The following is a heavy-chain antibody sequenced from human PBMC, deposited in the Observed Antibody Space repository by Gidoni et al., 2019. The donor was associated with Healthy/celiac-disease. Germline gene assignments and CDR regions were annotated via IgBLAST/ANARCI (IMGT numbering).Heavy chain of an antibody. V-gene: IGHV4-34*01. D-gene: IGHD2-8*01. J-gene: IGHJ6*03. CDR3: ASMLPSYYYYYMDV. CDR1: GGSFSGYS. CDR2: INHSGST. Sequence: QVQLQQWGAGLLKPSETLSLTCAVYGGSFSGYSLSWLRQPPGKGLEWIGEINHSGSTNYNPSLKSRVTISVDTSKNQFSLKLSSVTAADTAVYYCASMLPSYYYYYMDVWGKGTTVTVSS.